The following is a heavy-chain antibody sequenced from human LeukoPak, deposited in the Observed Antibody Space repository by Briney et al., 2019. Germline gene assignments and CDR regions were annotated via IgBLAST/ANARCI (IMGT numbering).Heavy chain of an antibody. V-gene: IGHV4-59*08. D-gene: IGHD1-26*01. Sequence: PSETLSLTCTVSGGSISSYYWSWLRQPPGKGLEWIGYIYYSGSTNYNPSLKSRVTISVDTSKNQFSLKLSSVTAADTAVYYCARRSLVGATYDYWGQGTLVTVSS. CDR2: IYYSGST. CDR1: GGSISSYY. J-gene: IGHJ4*02. CDR3: ARRSLVGATYDY.